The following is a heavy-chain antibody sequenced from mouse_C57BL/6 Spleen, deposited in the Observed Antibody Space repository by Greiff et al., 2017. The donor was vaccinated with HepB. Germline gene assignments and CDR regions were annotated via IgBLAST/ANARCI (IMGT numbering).Heavy chain of an antibody. V-gene: IGHV1-80*01. Sequence: VQLQQSGAELVKPGASVKISCKASGYAFSSYWMNWVKQRPGKGLEWIGQIYPGDGDTNYNGKFKGKATLTADKSSSTAYMQLSSLTSEDSAVYFWARGGAQATNYYAMDYWGQGTSVTVSS. CDR1: GYAFSSYW. J-gene: IGHJ4*01. D-gene: IGHD3-2*02. CDR2: IYPGDGDT. CDR3: ARGGAQATNYYAMDY.